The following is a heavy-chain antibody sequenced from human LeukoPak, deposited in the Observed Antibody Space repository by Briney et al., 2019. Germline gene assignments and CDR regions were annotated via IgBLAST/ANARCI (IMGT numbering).Heavy chain of an antibody. Sequence: GGSLRLSCAASGFTFSNNWMTWVRQAPGKGLEWVASVKKDASEKYYVDSVKGRFTISRDNAKNSLYLQMSSLRVEDTAVYYCARTGGGVLILDYWGQGTLVTVSS. D-gene: IGHD3-3*01. CDR1: GFTFSNNW. CDR3: ARTGGGVLILDY. CDR2: VKKDASEK. J-gene: IGHJ4*02. V-gene: IGHV3-7*03.